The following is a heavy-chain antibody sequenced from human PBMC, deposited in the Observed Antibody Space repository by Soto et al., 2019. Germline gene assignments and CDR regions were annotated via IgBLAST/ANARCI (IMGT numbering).Heavy chain of an antibody. D-gene: IGHD3-22*01. CDR2: ISGSGGST. V-gene: IGHV3-23*01. J-gene: IGHJ4*02. CDR3: AKGSYYYDSSGYYPIDY. Sequence: LRLSCAASGFTFSSYAMSWVRQAPGKGLEWVSAISGSGGSTYYADSVKGRFTISRDNSKNTLYLQMNSLRAEDTAVYYCAKGSYYYDSSGYYPIDYWGQGTLVTVSS. CDR1: GFTFSSYA.